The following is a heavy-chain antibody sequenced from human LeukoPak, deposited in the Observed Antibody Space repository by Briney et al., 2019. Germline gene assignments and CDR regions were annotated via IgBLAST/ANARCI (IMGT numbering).Heavy chain of an antibody. CDR2: VYYGGRT. V-gene: IGHV4-39*01. D-gene: IGHD2-2*01. CDR1: GDSINTRYYY. Sequence: SETLSLTCTVSGDSINTRYYYWGWIRQSPGKGLQWIGSVYYGGRTYYNPSLKSRVTISAYTSKNRFSLKVNSVTAADTAVYYCARHCGSTSCYVDFDYWGQGTLVSVSS. J-gene: IGHJ4*02. CDR3: ARHCGSTSCYVDFDY.